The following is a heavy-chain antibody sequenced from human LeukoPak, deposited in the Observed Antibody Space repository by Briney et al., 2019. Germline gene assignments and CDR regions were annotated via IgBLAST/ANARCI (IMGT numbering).Heavy chain of an antibody. CDR1: GFTFSSYS. CDR2: IYSGGST. J-gene: IGHJ3*02. CDR3: ARESDAFDI. V-gene: IGHV3-66*01. Sequence: PGGSLRLSCAASGFTFSSYSMNWVRQAPGKGLEWVSVIYSGGSTYYADSVKGRFTISRDNSKNTLYLQMNSLRAEDTAVYYCARESDAFDIWGQGTMVTVSS.